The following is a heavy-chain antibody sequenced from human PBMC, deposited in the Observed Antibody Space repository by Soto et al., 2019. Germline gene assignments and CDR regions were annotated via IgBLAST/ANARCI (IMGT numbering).Heavy chain of an antibody. D-gene: IGHD3-10*01. CDR3: ARDLRPYFGPGSLHGFFDF. CDR1: GYAFVDHY. Sequence: ASVKVSCKASGYAFVDHYIHWLRQAPGQGLEWMGWINPNGGVTKYAQKFQGRVTMTGDTSISTVYMELSGLRSDDMPVYYCARDLRPYFGPGSLHGFFDFWGKRTLFTVSS. CDR2: INPNGGVT. J-gene: IGHJ4*02. V-gene: IGHV1-2*02.